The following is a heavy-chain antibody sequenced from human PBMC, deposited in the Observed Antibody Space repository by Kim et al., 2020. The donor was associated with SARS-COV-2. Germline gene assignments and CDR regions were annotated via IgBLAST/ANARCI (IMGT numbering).Heavy chain of an antibody. J-gene: IGHJ6*03. V-gene: IGHV3-21*01. Sequence: YSAEPVTGRFTHSRDNAKNSLYLQMNSLRAEDTAVYYCARGITMVRGADVWGKGTTVTVSS. CDR3: ARGITMVRGADV. D-gene: IGHD3-10*01.